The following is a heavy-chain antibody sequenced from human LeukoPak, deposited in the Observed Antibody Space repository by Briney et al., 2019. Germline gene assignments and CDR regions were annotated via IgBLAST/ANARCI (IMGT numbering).Heavy chain of an antibody. CDR3: ARESVVRGVIIIYYYYMDV. Sequence: SETLSLTCAVYGGSFSGYYWSWIRQPPGKGLEWIGEINHSGSTNYNPSLKSRVTISVDTSKNQFSLKLSSVTAADTAVYYCARESVVRGVIIIYYYYMDVWGKGTTVTVSS. CDR1: GGSFSGYY. D-gene: IGHD3-10*01. V-gene: IGHV4-34*01. J-gene: IGHJ6*03. CDR2: INHSGST.